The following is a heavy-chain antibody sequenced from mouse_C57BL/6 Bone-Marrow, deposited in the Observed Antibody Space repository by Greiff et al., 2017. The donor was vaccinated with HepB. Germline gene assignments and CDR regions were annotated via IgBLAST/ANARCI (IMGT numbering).Heavy chain of an antibody. J-gene: IGHJ2*01. CDR1: GYTFTSYG. CDR3: ARSGFRDFDY. V-gene: IGHV1-81*01. D-gene: IGHD3-1*01. CDR2: IYPRSGNT. Sequence: VKLVESGAELARPGASVKLSCKASGYTFTSYGISWVKQRTGQGLEWIGEIYPRSGNTYYNEKFKGKATLTADKSSSTAYMELRSLTSEDSAVYFCARSGFRDFDYWGQGTTLTVSS.